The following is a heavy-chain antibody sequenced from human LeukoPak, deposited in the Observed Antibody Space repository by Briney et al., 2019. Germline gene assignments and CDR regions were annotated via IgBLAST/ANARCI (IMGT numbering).Heavy chain of an antibody. CDR3: ARTGGWPHYYYYMDV. V-gene: IGHV3-30*19. J-gene: IGHJ6*03. CDR1: GFTFTTSG. D-gene: IGHD6-19*01. Sequence: GGSLRLSCAASGFTFTTSGMHWVRQAPGKGLEWVTFIQYDGGDIFYADSVKGRFTISRDNSKNTLYLQMNSLRAEDTAVYYCARTGGWPHYYYYMDVWGKGTTVTVSS. CDR2: IQYDGGDI.